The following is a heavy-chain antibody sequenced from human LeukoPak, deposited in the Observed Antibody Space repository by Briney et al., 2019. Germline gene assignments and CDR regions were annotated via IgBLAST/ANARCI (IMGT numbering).Heavy chain of an antibody. CDR2: INPNSGGT. V-gene: IGHV1-2*06. D-gene: IGHD3-3*01. J-gene: IGHJ4*02. CDR3: ARVFGVVIKSLGY. Sequence: GASVKVSCKASGYTFSGYYMHWVRQAPGQGLEWVGRINPNSGGTNYAQKFQGRVTITRDTSISTAYMELSRLRSDHTAVYYCARVFGVVIKSLGYWGQGTLVTVSS. CDR1: GYTFSGYY.